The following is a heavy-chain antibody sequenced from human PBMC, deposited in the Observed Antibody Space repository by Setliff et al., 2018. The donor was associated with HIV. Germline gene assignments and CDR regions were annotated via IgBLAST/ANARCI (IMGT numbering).Heavy chain of an antibody. V-gene: IGHV4-39*02. Sequence: PSETLSLTCSVSGDSTSSGSYLWGWIRQTPGKGLEWIGNIDYTGFAYYNPSLKSRVTISLDTSKTHFFLNSTSVTDADTAVYFCTREGRGDPAMATTRIDYWGQGKLVTVSS. CDR2: IDYTGFA. CDR3: TREGRGDPAMATTRIDY. J-gene: IGHJ4*02. D-gene: IGHD1-1*01. CDR1: GDSTSSGSYL.